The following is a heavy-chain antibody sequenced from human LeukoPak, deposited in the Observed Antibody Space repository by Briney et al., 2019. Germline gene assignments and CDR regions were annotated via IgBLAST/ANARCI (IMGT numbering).Heavy chain of an antibody. V-gene: IGHV3-23*01. CDR2: ISGSGGST. CDR3: AKDKGRYYGSGSYTANYYYYGMDV. Sequence: GGSLRLSCAASGFTFSSYAMSWVRQAPGKGLEWASAISGSGGSTYYADSVKGRFTISRDNSKNTLYLQMNSLRAEDTAVYYCAKDKGRYYGSGSYTANYYYYGMDVWGQGTTVTVSS. D-gene: IGHD3-10*01. CDR1: GFTFSSYA. J-gene: IGHJ6*02.